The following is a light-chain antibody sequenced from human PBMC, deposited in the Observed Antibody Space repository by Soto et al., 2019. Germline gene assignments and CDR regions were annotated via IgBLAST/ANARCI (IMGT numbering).Light chain of an antibody. J-gene: IGLJ1*01. V-gene: IGLV1-51*01. CDR1: SSNIGKNY. Sequence: QSVLTQPPLVSAAPGQKVTISCSGSSSNIGKNYVSWYQQLPGTAPKLLTYDNNKRPSGIPDRFSGSKSGTSATLDITGLQTGDEADYYCGTWDSSLSAYVFGTGTKVTVL. CDR2: DNN. CDR3: GTWDSSLSAYV.